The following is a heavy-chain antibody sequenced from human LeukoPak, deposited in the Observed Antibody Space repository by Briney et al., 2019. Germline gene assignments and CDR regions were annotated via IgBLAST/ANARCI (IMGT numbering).Heavy chain of an antibody. D-gene: IGHD6-6*01. J-gene: IGHJ6*03. Sequence: PGGSLRLSCAASGFTFSNYEMNWVRQAPGKGLEWVSYISSSSSTIYYADSVKGRFTISRDNAKNSLYLQMNSLRAEDTAVYYCTRDPPALSSSSSIFYYYYYMDVWGKGTTVTVSS. V-gene: IGHV3-48*01. CDR3: TRDPPALSSSSSIFYYYYYMDV. CDR2: ISSSSSTI. CDR1: GFTFSNYE.